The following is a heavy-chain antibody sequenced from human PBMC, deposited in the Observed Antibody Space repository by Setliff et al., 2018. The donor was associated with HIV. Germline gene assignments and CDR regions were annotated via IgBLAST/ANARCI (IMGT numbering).Heavy chain of an antibody. CDR1: GYTFTSYY. Sequence: ASVKVSCKASGYTFTSYYMHWVRQAPGQGLEWMGIINPSSGSTTYAQKFQGRVTMTRDTSISTAYMELSRLRSDDTAVYYCARDFTYDYDSSGPGWGQGTLVTVSS. D-gene: IGHD3-22*01. CDR3: ARDFTYDYDSSGPG. CDR2: INPSSGST. V-gene: IGHV1-46*01. J-gene: IGHJ4*02.